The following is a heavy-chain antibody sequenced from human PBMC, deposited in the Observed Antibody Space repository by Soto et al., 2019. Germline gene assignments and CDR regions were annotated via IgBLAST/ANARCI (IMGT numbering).Heavy chain of an antibody. J-gene: IGHJ5*02. CDR3: ARDTYSGYDFGL. CDR2: IPSRGRP. Sequence: ASETLSLTCSVSGASVAGGSYYWSWVRQPPGKGLEWIGYIPSRGRPFYNPSLTSRGTISADTSKNQLSLQLTSVTAADTAVHYCARDTYSGYDFGLWGQGTLVTVSS. CDR1: GASVAGGSYY. D-gene: IGHD5-12*01. V-gene: IGHV4-30-4*01.